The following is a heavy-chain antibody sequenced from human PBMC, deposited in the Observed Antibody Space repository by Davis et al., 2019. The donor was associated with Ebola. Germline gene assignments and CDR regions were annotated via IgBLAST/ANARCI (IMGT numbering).Heavy chain of an antibody. CDR2: IIPIFGTA. CDR1: GGTFSSYA. CDR3: ARVDYGNYNNWFDP. V-gene: IGHV1-69*06. D-gene: IGHD4-11*01. J-gene: IGHJ5*02. Sequence: SVKVSCKASGGTFSSYAISWVRQAPGQGLEWMGGIIPIFGTANYAQKFQGRVTITADKSTSTAYMELSSLRSEDTAVYYCARVDYGNYNNWFDPWGQGTLVTVSS.